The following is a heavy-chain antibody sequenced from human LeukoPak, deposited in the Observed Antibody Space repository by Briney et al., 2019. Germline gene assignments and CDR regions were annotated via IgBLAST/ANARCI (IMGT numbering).Heavy chain of an antibody. D-gene: IGHD3-22*01. CDR3: ARDDGIVVVTFDY. CDR2: ISSTSSYI. Sequence: GGSLRLSCAASGFTFSSYEMNWVRQAPGKGLEWVSSISSTSSYIYYADSVKGRFTISRDNAKNSLYLQMNSLRAEDTAVYYCARDDGIVVVTFDYWGQGTLVTVSS. J-gene: IGHJ4*02. CDR1: GFTFSSYE. V-gene: IGHV3-21*01.